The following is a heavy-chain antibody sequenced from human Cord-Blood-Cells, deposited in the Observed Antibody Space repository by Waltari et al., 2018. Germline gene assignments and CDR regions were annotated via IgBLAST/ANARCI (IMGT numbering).Heavy chain of an antibody. J-gene: IGHJ4*02. D-gene: IGHD3-22*01. CDR2: IYYSGST. Sequence: QLQLQESGPGLVKPSETLSLTCTVSGGSISSSSYYWGWIRQPPGKGLEWIGSIYYSGSTYYNPSLKSRVTISVDTSKNQCSLKLSSVTAADTAVYYCARLTYDSSGYFIDYWGQGTLVTVSS. CDR1: GGSISSSSYY. V-gene: IGHV4-39*01. CDR3: ARLTYDSSGYFIDY.